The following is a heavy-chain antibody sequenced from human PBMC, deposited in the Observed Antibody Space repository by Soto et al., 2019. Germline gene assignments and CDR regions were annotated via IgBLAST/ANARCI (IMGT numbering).Heavy chain of an antibody. J-gene: IGHJ4*02. Sequence: EVQLVESGGGLIQPGGSLRLSCAASGFTFRVYSMNWIRQAPGKGLEWISYMTSDMKTIHYADSVKGRFTISRDNDKNSVYLQMTSLRDEDTAVYYCARSVEDHFDHWGQGSLVTVSS. CDR3: ARSVEDHFDH. CDR1: GFTFRVYS. CDR2: MTSDMKTI. D-gene: IGHD6-19*01. V-gene: IGHV3-48*02.